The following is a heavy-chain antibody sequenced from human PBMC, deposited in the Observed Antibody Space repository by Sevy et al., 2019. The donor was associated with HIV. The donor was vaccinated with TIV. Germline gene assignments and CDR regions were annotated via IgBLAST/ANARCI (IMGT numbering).Heavy chain of an antibody. V-gene: IGHV4-59*11. CDR1: GGSITSLY. Sequence: SETLSLTCTVSGGSITSLYWNWIRQPPGKGLEWIANIYYNGHINYNPSLKSRVILSLDTSTNQFSLRLSSVTAADTAMYYGAGENACGRGYSWGPGTLVTVSS. J-gene: IGHJ4*02. CDR2: IYYNGHI. CDR3: AGENACGRGYS. D-gene: IGHD6-25*01.